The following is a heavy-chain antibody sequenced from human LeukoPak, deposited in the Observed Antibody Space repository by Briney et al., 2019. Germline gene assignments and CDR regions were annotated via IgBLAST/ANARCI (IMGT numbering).Heavy chain of an antibody. Sequence: PGGSLRLSCAASGFTFSSYWIHWVRQVPGKGLVWVSRIHGDGRTTTYADSVKGRFTISRDNAKNTLYLQMDSLRPEDTAVYYCAREYYYDSKDYWGQGTLVTVSS. V-gene: IGHV3-74*01. J-gene: IGHJ4*02. CDR1: GFTFSSYW. CDR2: IHGDGRTT. CDR3: AREYYYDSKDY. D-gene: IGHD3-22*01.